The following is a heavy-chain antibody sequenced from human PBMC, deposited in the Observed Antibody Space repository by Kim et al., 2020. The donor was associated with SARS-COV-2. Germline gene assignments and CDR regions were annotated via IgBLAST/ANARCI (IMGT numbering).Heavy chain of an antibody. CDR3: AREWGECSGGDCYYFYF. J-gene: IGHJ4*02. V-gene: IGHV1-69*13. CDR2: IIPMFDTV. CDR1: GGTFGSSG. Sequence: SVKVSCRASGGTFGSSGITWVRQAPGQGLEWMGRIIPMFDTVNYIEKLQDRVIITADDSSTTVYMELTSLKIEDTAVYYCAREWGECSGGDCYYFYFWGQGTMVTVSS. D-gene: IGHD2-21*02.